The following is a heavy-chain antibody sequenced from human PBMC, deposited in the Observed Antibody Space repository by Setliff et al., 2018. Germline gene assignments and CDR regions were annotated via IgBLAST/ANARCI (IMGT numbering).Heavy chain of an antibody. CDR2: ISXXXXXX. J-gene: IGHJ6*02. CDR1: GYSFGNYG. D-gene: IGHD1-26*01. V-gene: IGHV1-18*01. Sequence: ASVKVSCKASGYSFGNYGMSWVRQAPGQGLEWMGWISXXXXXXXXXXXXQGXXXMTTDTSANIACMELRSLRSDDTAVYFCARDHKWELPGYKSGMDVWGQGTTVTVSS. CDR3: ARDHKWELPGYKSGMDV.